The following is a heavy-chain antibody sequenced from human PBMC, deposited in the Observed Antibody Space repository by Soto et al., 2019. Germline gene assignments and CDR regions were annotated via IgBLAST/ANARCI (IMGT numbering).Heavy chain of an antibody. CDR2: IYYSGST. V-gene: IGHV4-39*01. CDR3: ARIGEVLAYYYMDV. J-gene: IGHJ6*03. Sequence: SETLSLTCTVSGFSISSSSYYWVWIRQPPGKGLEWIGSIYYSGSTYYNPSLKSRVTISVDTSKNQFSLKLSSVTAADTAVYYCARIGEVLAYYYMDVWGKGTTVTVSS. CDR1: GFSISSSSYY. D-gene: IGHD3-10*01.